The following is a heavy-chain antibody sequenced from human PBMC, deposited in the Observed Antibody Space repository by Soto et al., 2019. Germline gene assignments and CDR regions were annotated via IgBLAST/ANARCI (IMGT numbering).Heavy chain of an antibody. V-gene: IGHV4-34*01. CDR3: ARTPLAAAASYYYYMDV. J-gene: IGHJ6*03. CDR1: GGSFSGYY. D-gene: IGHD6-13*01. CDR2: INHSGST. Sequence: PSETLSLTCAVYGGSFSGYYWSWIRQPPGKGLEWIGEINHSGSTNYNPSLKSRVTISVDTSKNQFSLKLSSVTAADTAVYYCARTPLAAAASYYYYMDVWGKGTTVTVS.